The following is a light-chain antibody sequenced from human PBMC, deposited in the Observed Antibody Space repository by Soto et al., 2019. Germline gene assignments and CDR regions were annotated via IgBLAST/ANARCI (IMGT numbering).Light chain of an antibody. Sequence: QSVLTQPPSASGPPGQRVTISCSGRASNIGSSFVSWYQVVPGTAPKLLIYTNSHRPSGVPDRFSGSRSGTSASLDISGLQSDDEADYFCATWDDNVKGPVFGGGTKVTVL. J-gene: IGLJ2*01. CDR2: TNS. CDR3: ATWDDNVKGPV. CDR1: ASNIGSSF. V-gene: IGLV1-44*01.